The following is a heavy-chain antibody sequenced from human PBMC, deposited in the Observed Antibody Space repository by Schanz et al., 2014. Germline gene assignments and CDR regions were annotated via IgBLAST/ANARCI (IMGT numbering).Heavy chain of an antibody. J-gene: IGHJ4*02. CDR3: AKSMYSTSWAFDF. Sequence: QVQLVESGGGVVQPGRSLRLSCAASGFTFNSYGMHWVRQAPGKGLEWVAFIWYDGSNKYYADSVKGRFTISRDNSKKKLYVKMNSLRAEDTAVYYCAKSMYSTSWAFDFWGQGAQVTVSS. D-gene: IGHD2-2*01. CDR2: IWYDGSNK. CDR1: GFTFNSYG. V-gene: IGHV3-33*06.